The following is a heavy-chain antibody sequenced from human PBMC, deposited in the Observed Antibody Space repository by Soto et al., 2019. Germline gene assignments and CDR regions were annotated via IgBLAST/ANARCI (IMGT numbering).Heavy chain of an antibody. CDR1: GGSISSGGYS. J-gene: IGHJ4*02. Sequence: SETLSLTCAVSGGSISSGGYSWSWIRQPPGKGLEWIGYMYHSGSTYYNPSLKSRVTISVDRSKNQFSLKLSSVTAADTAVYYCAAGGGLPRYYWGQGTLVTVSS. CDR3: AAGGGLPRYY. CDR2: MYHSGST. D-gene: IGHD5-12*01. V-gene: IGHV4-30-2*01.